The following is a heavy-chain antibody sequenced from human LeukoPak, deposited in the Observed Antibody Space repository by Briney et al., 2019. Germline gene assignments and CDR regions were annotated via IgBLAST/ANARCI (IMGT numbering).Heavy chain of an antibody. Sequence: GGSLRLSCAASGFTFSSYAMSWVRQAPVKGLEWVSYIANSGSTVYYADSVKGRFTISRDNAESSLFLQMYSLRAEDTAVYYCAGGRRDGYNFDYWGQGTLVTVSS. D-gene: IGHD5-12*01. CDR2: IANSGSTV. V-gene: IGHV3-48*04. CDR3: AGGRRDGYNFDY. J-gene: IGHJ4*02. CDR1: GFTFSSYA.